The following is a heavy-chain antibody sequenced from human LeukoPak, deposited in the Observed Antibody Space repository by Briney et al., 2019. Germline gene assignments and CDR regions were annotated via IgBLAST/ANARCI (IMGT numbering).Heavy chain of an antibody. D-gene: IGHD3-22*01. Sequence: ASVKVSCKASGYTFTGYYMHWVRQAPGQGLEWLGWINPNSGGTNYAQKFQGRVTMTRDTAISAAYMELSRLRSDDTAVYYCARPASYYYDSSGYYYNAFDIWGQGTMVTVS. V-gene: IGHV1-2*02. J-gene: IGHJ3*02. CDR1: GYTFTGYY. CDR2: INPNSGGT. CDR3: ARPASYYYDSSGYYYNAFDI.